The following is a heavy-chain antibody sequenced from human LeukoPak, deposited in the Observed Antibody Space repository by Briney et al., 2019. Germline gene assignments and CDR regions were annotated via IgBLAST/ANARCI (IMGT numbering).Heavy chain of an antibody. Sequence: GASVKVSCKAAGYTFTCYYMHWVRQAPGQGLEWMGWINPNSGGTNYAQKFQGRVTMTRDTSISTAYMELSRLRSDDTAVYYCARDPVDYYDSSGYSYFDYWGQGTLVTVSS. CDR2: INPNSGGT. D-gene: IGHD3-22*01. V-gene: IGHV1-2*02. J-gene: IGHJ4*02. CDR3: ARDPVDYYDSSGYSYFDY. CDR1: GYTFTCYY.